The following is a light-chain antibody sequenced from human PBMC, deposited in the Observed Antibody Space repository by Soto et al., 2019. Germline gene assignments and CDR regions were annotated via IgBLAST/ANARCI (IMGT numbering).Light chain of an antibody. V-gene: IGLV2-8*01. Sequence: QSVLTQPASVSGSPGQSITISCSGTSSDIGSYDYVSWYQQHPGKAPKLMIYEVTKRPSGVPDRFSGSRSGNTASLTVSGLQGEDEADYYCSSYAGSNNYVFGTGTKVTVL. J-gene: IGLJ1*01. CDR1: SSDIGSYDY. CDR2: EVT. CDR3: SSYAGSNNYV.